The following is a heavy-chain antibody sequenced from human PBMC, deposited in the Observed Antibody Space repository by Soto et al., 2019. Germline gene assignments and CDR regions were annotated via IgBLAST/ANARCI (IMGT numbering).Heavy chain of an antibody. CDR3: ARDGRVLSYYYYYYYMDV. D-gene: IGHD3-10*01. J-gene: IGHJ6*03. V-gene: IGHV3-33*01. CDR1: GFTFSSYG. CDR2: IWYDGSNK. Sequence: GGSLRLSCAASGFTFSSYGMHWVRQAPGKGLEWVAVIWYDGSNKYYADSVKGRFTISRDNSKNTLYLQMNSLRAEDTAVYYCARDGRVLSYYYYYYYMDVWGKGTTVTVSS.